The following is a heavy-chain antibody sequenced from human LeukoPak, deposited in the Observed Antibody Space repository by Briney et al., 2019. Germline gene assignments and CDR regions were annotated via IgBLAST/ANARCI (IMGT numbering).Heavy chain of an antibody. CDR1: GFTFSSYS. V-gene: IGHV3-23*01. CDR3: ARAPMVRGGDYFDY. CDR2: ISGSGDST. D-gene: IGHD3-10*01. J-gene: IGHJ4*02. Sequence: GGSLRLSCTVSGFTFSSYSMSWVRQAPGKGLEWVSVISGSGDSTYYADSVKGRFTISRDNSKNTLYLQMNSLRAEDTAVYYCARAPMVRGGDYFDYWGQGTLVTVSS.